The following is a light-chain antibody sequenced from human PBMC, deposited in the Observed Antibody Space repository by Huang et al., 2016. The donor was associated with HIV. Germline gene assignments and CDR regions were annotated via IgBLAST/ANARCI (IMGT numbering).Light chain of an antibody. CDR1: QSVLYSLSKKNY. CDR3: LQYYSVPQT. J-gene: IGKJ1*01. V-gene: IGKV4-1*01. CDR2: WAT. Sequence: DIVMTQSPDSLAVSPGERATINCKSSQSVLYSLSKKNYLAWFQQKPGRPPKLLIYWATTRESGVTDRFSVSGFGTDFTLTINNLQAEDVAVYFCLQYYSVPQTFGHGTKVEI.